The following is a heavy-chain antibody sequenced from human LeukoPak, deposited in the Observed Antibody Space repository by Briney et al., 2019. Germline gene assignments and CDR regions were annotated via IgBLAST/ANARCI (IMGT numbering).Heavy chain of an antibody. Sequence: GGSLRLSCAASGFIFSDYYMSWIRQAPGKGLEWVSYISNGGTTMYYADSVKGRFTISRDNAKNTLYLQMNSLRAEDTAVYYCAKDSPSPLGIRYYYYYMDVWGKGTTVTVSS. CDR1: GFIFSDYY. V-gene: IGHV3-11*04. J-gene: IGHJ6*03. CDR2: ISNGGTTM. CDR3: AKDSPSPLGIRYYYYYMDV.